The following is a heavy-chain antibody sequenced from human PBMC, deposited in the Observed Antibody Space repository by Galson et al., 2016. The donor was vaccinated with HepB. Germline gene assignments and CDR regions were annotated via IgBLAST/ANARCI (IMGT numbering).Heavy chain of an antibody. V-gene: IGHV2-5*01. CDR2: IYWNADK. CDR3: AHSLYGDYSGGWYFDV. Sequence: PALVKPTQTLTLTCTFSEFSLRTSGGGVGWIRQPPGKALVWLALIYWNADKRYSPSLKSRLTVTKDTPNNQVVLTITNVDPVDAGTYFCAHSLYGDYSGGWYFDVWGRGTLVTVSS. CDR1: EFSLRTSGGG. J-gene: IGHJ2*01. D-gene: IGHD4-17*01.